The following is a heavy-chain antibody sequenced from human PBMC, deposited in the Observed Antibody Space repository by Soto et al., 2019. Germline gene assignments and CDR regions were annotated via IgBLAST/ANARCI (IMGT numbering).Heavy chain of an antibody. D-gene: IGHD6-6*01. V-gene: IGHV1-18*01. CDR2: ISAYNGNT. J-gene: IGHJ6*02. CDR1: GYTFTSSG. Sequence: GASVKVSCKASGYTFTSSGISWVRQAPGQGLEWMGWISAYNGNTNYAQKLQGRVTMTTDTSTSTAYMELRSLRSDDTAVYYCARDAAVGSSKYYYYGMDVWRQGTTVTVSS. CDR3: ARDAAVGSSKYYYYGMDV.